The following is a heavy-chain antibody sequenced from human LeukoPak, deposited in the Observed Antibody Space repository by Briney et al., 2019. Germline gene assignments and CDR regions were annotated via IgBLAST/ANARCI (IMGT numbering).Heavy chain of an antibody. D-gene: IGHD2-2*01. V-gene: IGHV4-30-2*01. J-gene: IGHJ5*02. CDR1: GGSISSGGYY. Sequence: PSQTLSLTCTVSGGSISSGGYYWSWIRQPPGKGLEWIGYIYHSGSTYYHPSLKSRVTISVDTSKNQFSLKLSSVTAADTPVYYCARQQVVPAASTPNWFDPWGQGTLVTVSS. CDR3: ARQQVVPAASTPNWFDP. CDR2: IYHSGST.